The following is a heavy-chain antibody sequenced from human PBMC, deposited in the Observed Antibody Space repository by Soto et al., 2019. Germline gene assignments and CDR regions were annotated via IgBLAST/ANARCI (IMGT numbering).Heavy chain of an antibody. D-gene: IGHD3-22*01. J-gene: IGHJ3*01. CDR1: GGSISSGGNY. V-gene: IGHV4-61*08. Sequence: PSETLSLTCTVSGGSISSGGNYWSWIRQHPGKGLEWIGYIQYSGDTNYNSSLKSRVTISVDMSRNRFSLKLTSVTAADTAFYYCARHDYSDRAFDLWGQGSLVTVSS. CDR2: IQYSGDT. CDR3: ARHDYSDRAFDL.